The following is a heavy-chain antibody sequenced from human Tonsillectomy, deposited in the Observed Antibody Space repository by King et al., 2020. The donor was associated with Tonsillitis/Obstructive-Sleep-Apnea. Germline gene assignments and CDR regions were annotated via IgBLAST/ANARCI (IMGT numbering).Heavy chain of an antibody. CDR3: ARCPRGVDP. D-gene: IGHD3-10*01. CDR2: INHSGST. Sequence: VQLQQWGAGLLKPSEPLSLPCAVYGGSFSGYYWSWIRQPPGKGLEWIGEINHSGSTNYNPSLKSRVTISVDTSKNQFSLKLSSVTAADTAVYYCARCPRGVDPWGQGTLVTVSS. V-gene: IGHV4-34*01. CDR1: GGSFSGYY. J-gene: IGHJ5*02.